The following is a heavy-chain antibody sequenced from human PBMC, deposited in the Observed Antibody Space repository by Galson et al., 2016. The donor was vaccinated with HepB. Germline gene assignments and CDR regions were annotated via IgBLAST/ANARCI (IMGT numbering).Heavy chain of an antibody. CDR3: ASVSGPRDNWLDP. Sequence: SETLSLTCTVSGASIRTYYWSWLRQPPGRGLEWIGYISHSGSTTYNPSLKSRVTISTDTSKNQLSLKLTSVTAADTAVYYCASVSGPRDNWLDPWGQGTLVTVSS. V-gene: IGHV4-59*01. D-gene: IGHD6-19*01. J-gene: IGHJ5*02. CDR1: GASIRTYY. CDR2: ISHSGST.